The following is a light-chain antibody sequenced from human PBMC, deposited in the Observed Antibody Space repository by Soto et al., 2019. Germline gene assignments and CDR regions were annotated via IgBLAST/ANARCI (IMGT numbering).Light chain of an antibody. CDR1: QSVNND. CDR2: GAS. J-gene: IGKJ2*01. CDR3: QQYGSSPRT. V-gene: IGKV3-15*01. Sequence: EIVMTQSPATLSVSPGGRVTLSCRASQSVNNDLAWYQQKPGQAPRLLIYGASTRATGIPARFSGSGSGTEFTLTISSLQSEDFAVYYCQQYGSSPRTFGQGTKLEIK.